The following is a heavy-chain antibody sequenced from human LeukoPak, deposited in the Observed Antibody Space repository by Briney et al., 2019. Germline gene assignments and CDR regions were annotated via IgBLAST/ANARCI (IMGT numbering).Heavy chain of an antibody. CDR1: GYTFTGYY. V-gene: IGHV1-2*02. CDR2: INPNSGGT. CDR3: ARHFFLAPDSRWFDP. J-gene: IGHJ5*02. Sequence: VASVKVSCKASGYTFTGYYMHWVRQAPGQGLEWMGWINPNSGGTNYAQKFQGRVTMTRDTSISTAYMELSRLRSDDTAVYYCARHFFLAPDSRWFDPWGQGTLVTVSS. D-gene: IGHD3-3*02.